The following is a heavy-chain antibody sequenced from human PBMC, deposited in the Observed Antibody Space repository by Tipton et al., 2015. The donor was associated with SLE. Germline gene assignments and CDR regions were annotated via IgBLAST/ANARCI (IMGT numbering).Heavy chain of an antibody. Sequence: GSLRLSCAASGFTFSDYYMSWVRQAPGKGLEWVSAISGSGGSTYYADSVKGRFTISRDNSKNTLYLQMNSLRAEDTAVYYCAKDGGFGVVTIHYYYGMDVWGQGTTVTVSS. CDR1: GFTFSDYY. CDR3: AKDGGFGVVTIHYYYGMDV. CDR2: ISGSGGST. V-gene: IGHV3-23*01. J-gene: IGHJ6*02. D-gene: IGHD3-3*01.